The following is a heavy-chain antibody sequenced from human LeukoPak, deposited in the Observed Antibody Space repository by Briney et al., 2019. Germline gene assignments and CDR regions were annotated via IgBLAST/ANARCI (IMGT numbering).Heavy chain of an antibody. CDR3: ARYGGQSEFDY. CDR1: GGSITSSGYY. V-gene: IGHV4-39*01. CDR2: IHYSGIT. Sequence: PSETLSLTCTVSGGSITSSGYYWGWIRQHPGKGLEWIASIHYSGITYYNPSLKSRVTVSVDTSKNQFSLKLSSVTAADTAVYYCARYGGQSEFDYWGQGTLVTVSS. D-gene: IGHD4-23*01. J-gene: IGHJ4*02.